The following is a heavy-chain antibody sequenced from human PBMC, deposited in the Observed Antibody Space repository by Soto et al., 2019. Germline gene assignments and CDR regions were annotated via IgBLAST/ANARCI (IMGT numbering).Heavy chain of an antibody. CDR3: ARWARGVRYYYFDY. J-gene: IGHJ4*02. CDR2: IYYSGNT. CDR1: GGSISGYY. D-gene: IGHD3-10*01. Sequence: SETLSLTCTVSGGSISGYYWSWIRQPPGKGLEWIGYIYYSGNTNYNPSLKSRVTISVDTSKNQFSLKLSSVTAADTAVYYCARWARGVRYYYFDYWGQGTLVTVS. V-gene: IGHV4-59*01.